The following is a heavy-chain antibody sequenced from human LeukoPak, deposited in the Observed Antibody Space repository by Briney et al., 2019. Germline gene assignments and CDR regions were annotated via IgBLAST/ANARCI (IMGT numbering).Heavy chain of an antibody. CDR1: GFIFSNYA. V-gene: IGHV3-43D*03. D-gene: IGHD6-19*01. CDR2: ISWDGGST. J-gene: IGHJ4*02. CDR3: ATGPRYSSGWHFDY. Sequence: GGSLRLSCIGSGFIFSNYAMSWVRQAPGKGLEWVSLISWDGGSTYYADSVKGRFTISRDNSKNSLYLQMNSLRAEDTALYYCATGPRYSSGWHFDYWGQGTLVTVSS.